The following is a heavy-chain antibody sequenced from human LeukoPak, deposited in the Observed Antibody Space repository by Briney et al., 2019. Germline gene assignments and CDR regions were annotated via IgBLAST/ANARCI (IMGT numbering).Heavy chain of an antibody. D-gene: IGHD6-13*01. CDR3: AKDSSSWPNQPTSQIDY. CDR2: ISSSGSTI. CDR1: GFTFSSYE. V-gene: IGHV3-48*03. J-gene: IGHJ4*02. Sequence: GWSLRLSCAASGFTFSSYEMNWVRQAPGKGLEWVSYISSSGSTIYYADSVKGRFTISRDNAKNSLYLQMNSLRAEDMALYYCAKDSSSWPNQPTSQIDYWGQGTLVTVSS.